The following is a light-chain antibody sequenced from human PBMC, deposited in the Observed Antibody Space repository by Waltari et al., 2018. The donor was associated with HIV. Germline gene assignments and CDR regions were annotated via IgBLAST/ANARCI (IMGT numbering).Light chain of an antibody. CDR2: EVT. CDR1: SSNVGSDDL. Sequence: QSALTQPASVSGSPGQSITISCTGTSSNVGSDDLVSWSQQHQGEAPKLIIYEVTKLPSGVSNRFSGSKSGNTASLTISGLQAEDEADYYCCSCPRSGIRYVFGTGTKVTVL. J-gene: IGLJ1*01. V-gene: IGLV2-23*02. CDR3: CSCPRSGIRYV.